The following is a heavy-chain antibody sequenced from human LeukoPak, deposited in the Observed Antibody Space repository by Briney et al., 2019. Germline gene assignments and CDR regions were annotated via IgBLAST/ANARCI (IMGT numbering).Heavy chain of an antibody. J-gene: IGHJ4*02. D-gene: IGHD5-12*01. CDR1: GFSFSSYS. CDR3: AKGVYSGNDPFDY. V-gene: IGHV3-30*18. CDR2: ISYDGNNK. Sequence: GSLRLSCVASGFSFSSYSMNWVRQAPGKGLEWVAVISYDGNNKYYADSVKGRFTVSRDDSKNTLYLQMNSLRAEDTAVYYCAKGVYSGNDPFDYWGQGTLVTVSS.